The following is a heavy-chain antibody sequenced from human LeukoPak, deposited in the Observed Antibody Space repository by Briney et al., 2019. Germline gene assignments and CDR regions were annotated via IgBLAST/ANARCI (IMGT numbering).Heavy chain of an antibody. J-gene: IGHJ4*02. D-gene: IGHD2-21*02. V-gene: IGHV3-21*01. CDR3: ARTRFCGNDFYPWDFHY. CDR2: ISERSIYI. CDR1: GFTFSNYC. Sequence: GGSLRLSCAASGFTFSNYCMNWVRQAPGKGLEWVSSISERSIYIYYADSVKGRFTISRDNAKNSLSLQMNSLRAEDTAVYYCARTRFCGNDFYPWDFHYWGQGAPVTVSS.